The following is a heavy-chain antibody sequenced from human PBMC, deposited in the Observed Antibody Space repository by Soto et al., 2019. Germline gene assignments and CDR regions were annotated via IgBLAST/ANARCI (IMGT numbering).Heavy chain of an antibody. Sequence: PSETLSLTCAVYGGSFSGYYWSWIRQPPGKGLEWIGEINHSGSTNYNPSLKSRVTISVDTSKNQFSLKLSSVTAADTAVYYCARGRYSGYRYWGQGTLVTVSS. V-gene: IGHV4-34*01. CDR1: GGSFSGYY. CDR2: INHSGST. J-gene: IGHJ4*02. D-gene: IGHD5-12*01. CDR3: ARGRYSGYRY.